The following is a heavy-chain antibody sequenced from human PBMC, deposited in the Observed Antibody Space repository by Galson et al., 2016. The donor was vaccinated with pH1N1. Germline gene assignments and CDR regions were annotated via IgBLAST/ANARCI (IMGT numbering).Heavy chain of an antibody. J-gene: IGHJ4*02. V-gene: IGHV3-7*01. Sequence: SLRLSCAASGFIFSDYWMSWVRQAPGKGLEWVAKINQDGSRKYYVDSMKGRCTISRDNAENSLSLQMNSLRVEDTALYSCATKDYYTSLYWGQGILVTVSS. CDR1: GFIFSDYW. CDR3: ATKDYYTSLY. CDR2: INQDGSRK. D-gene: IGHD1-26*01.